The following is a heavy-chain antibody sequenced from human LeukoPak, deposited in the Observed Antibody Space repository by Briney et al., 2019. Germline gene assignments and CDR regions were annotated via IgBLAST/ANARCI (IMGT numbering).Heavy chain of an antibody. V-gene: IGHV3-49*04. J-gene: IGHJ4*01. D-gene: IGHD2-21*01. CDR1: GCTFPDYA. CDR3: TRVAIAIIGTDPVDY. Sequence: PGRSVRLSCEACGCTFPDYAMNWVRQAPCKGRDGVGFIRRRTYGGAAAYAPSVEGRFTICRDDSKSIAYLQMNSLEIEDTAVYYCTRVAIAIIGTDPVDYWGHGTLVTVSS. CDR2: IRRRTYGGAA.